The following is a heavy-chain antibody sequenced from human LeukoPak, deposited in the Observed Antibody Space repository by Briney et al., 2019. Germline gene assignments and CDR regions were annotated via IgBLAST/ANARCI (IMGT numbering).Heavy chain of an antibody. D-gene: IGHD3-22*01. V-gene: IGHV3-23*01. Sequence: PGGSLRLSCAASGFTFSSYGMSWVRQAPGKGLEWVSAISGSGGSTYYADSVKGRDTISRDNSKNTLYLQMSSLRAEDTAVYYCAKEHKTALVVITLAHWGQGTLVTVSS. CDR1: GFTFSSYG. CDR3: AKEHKTALVVITLAH. J-gene: IGHJ4*02. CDR2: ISGSGGST.